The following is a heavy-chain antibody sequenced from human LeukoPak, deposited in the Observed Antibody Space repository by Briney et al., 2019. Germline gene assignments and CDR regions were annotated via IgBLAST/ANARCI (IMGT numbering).Heavy chain of an antibody. J-gene: IGHJ2*01. D-gene: IGHD6-13*01. CDR1: GGSISSYY. CDR2: IYYSGST. CDR3: ASDGVSAAAGSSDL. Sequence: SETLSLTCTVSGGSISSYYWSWIRQPPGKGLEWIGYIYYSGSTNYNPSLKSRVTISVDTSKNQFSLKLSSVTAADTAVYYCASDGVSAAAGSSDLWGRGTLVTVSS. V-gene: IGHV4-59*01.